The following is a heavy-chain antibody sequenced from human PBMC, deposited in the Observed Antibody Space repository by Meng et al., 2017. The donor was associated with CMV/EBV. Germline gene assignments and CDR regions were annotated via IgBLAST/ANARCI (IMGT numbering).Heavy chain of an antibody. V-gene: IGHV5-51*01. CDR2: IYPGDSDT. CDR1: GYSFTNYW. CDR3: AGSNIVVVPAARGRGAFDI. J-gene: IGHJ3*02. D-gene: IGHD2-2*01. Sequence: GESLKISCKASGYSFTNYWIGWVRQMPGKGLEWMGIIYPGDSDTRYSPSFQGQVTISADNSISTAYLQWWSSLKASDTAMYYCAGSNIVVVPAARGRGAFDIWGQGTMVTVSS.